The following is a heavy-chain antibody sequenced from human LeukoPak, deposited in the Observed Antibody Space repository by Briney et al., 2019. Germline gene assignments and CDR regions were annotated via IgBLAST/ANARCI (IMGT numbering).Heavy chain of an antibody. J-gene: IGHJ4*02. CDR3: TRRLDE. CDR2: INQDGSEK. V-gene: IGHV3-7*01. Sequence: GVSLRLSCATSGFSFNNDWMDCVRQASGKGLECVANINQDGSEKNCLDSVKGRFTISRDNAQNSLYLQMNGLRVEDTAVYYCTRRLDEWGQGTLVTVSS. D-gene: IGHD3-16*01. CDR1: GFSFNNDW.